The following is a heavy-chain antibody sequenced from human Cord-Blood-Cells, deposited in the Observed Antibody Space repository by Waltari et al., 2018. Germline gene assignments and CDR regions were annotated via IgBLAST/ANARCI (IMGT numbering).Heavy chain of an antibody. CDR1: SSYG. CDR2: ISYDGSNK. J-gene: IGHJ4*02. V-gene: IGHV3-30*18. D-gene: IGHD2-15*01. Sequence: SSYGTHWVRQAPGKGLEWVAVISYDGSNKYYADSVKGRFIISRDNSKNTLYLQMNSLRAEDTAVYYCAKSLGVVVVAADYWGQGTLVTVSS. CDR3: AKSLGVVVVAADY.